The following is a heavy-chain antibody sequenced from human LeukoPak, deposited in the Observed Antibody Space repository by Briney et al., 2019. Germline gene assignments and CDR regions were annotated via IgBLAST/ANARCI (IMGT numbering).Heavy chain of an antibody. D-gene: IGHD3-16*02. CDR2: IIPIFGTA. V-gene: IGHV1-69*13. CDR1: GGTFSSYA. Sequence: ASVKVSCKASGGTFSSYAISWVRQAPGQGLEWMGGIIPIFGTANYAQKFQGRVTITADESTSTAYMELSSLRPEDTAVYYCAREVITFGGVIVRTYYFDYWGQGTLVTVSS. J-gene: IGHJ4*02. CDR3: AREVITFGGVIVRTYYFDY.